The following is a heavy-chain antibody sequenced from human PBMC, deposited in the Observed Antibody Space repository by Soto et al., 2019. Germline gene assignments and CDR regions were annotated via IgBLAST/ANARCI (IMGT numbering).Heavy chain of an antibody. Sequence: QVQLVQSGAEVKKPGASVKVSCKASGYTFTSYGINWVRQAPGQGLEWMGWISAYNGNTNYAQKLQGRVTMTTDTTTSTAYIELRRLRSDDTAVYYWARDRRWLQRGYYYYDGMDVWGQGTTVTVSS. CDR1: GYTFTSYG. D-gene: IGHD5-12*01. CDR3: ARDRRWLQRGYYYYDGMDV. CDR2: ISAYNGNT. V-gene: IGHV1-18*04. J-gene: IGHJ6*02.